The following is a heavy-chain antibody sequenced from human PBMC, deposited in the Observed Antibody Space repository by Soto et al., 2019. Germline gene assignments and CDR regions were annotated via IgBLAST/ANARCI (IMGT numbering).Heavy chain of an antibody. V-gene: IGHV3-23*01. D-gene: IGHD3-10*01. CDR3: AKGAVVRGVYDLDY. CDR1: GFTFSSYA. Sequence: EVQLLESGGGLVQPGGSLRLSCAASGFTFSSYAMNWVRQAPGKGLEWVSAISGSGGSTYYADSVKGRFTISKDNSKNTLYLQMKELGAEETAGKYFAKGAVVRGVYDLDYWGQGTLVTVSS. CDR2: ISGSGGST. J-gene: IGHJ4*02.